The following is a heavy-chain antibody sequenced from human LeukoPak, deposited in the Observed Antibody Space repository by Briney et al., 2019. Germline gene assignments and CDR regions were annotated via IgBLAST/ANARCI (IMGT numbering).Heavy chain of an antibody. Sequence: QPGRSLRLSCAASGFTFSNYAMHWVRQAPGKGLEWVSYISSSSSTIYYADSVKGRFTISRDNAKNSLYLQMNSLRAEDTAVYYCARDPSYYYDSSGYPVDYWGQGTLVTVSS. CDR1: GFTFSNYA. D-gene: IGHD3-22*01. V-gene: IGHV3-48*01. J-gene: IGHJ4*02. CDR3: ARDPSYYYDSSGYPVDY. CDR2: ISSSSSTI.